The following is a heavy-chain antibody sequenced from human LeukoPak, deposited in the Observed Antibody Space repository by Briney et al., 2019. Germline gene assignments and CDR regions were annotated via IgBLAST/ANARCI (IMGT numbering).Heavy chain of an antibody. J-gene: IGHJ6*02. CDR2: ISAYNGNT. CDR3: ARDSPGDSSGYYYPSYYYYGMDV. Sequence: ASVKVSCKASGYTFTNYGISWVRQAPGQGLEWMGWISAYNGNTNYAQKLQGRVTMTTDTSTSTAYMELRSLRSDDTAVYYCARDSPGDSSGYYYPSYYYYGMDVWGQGTTVTVSS. CDR1: GYTFTNYG. D-gene: IGHD3-22*01. V-gene: IGHV1-18*01.